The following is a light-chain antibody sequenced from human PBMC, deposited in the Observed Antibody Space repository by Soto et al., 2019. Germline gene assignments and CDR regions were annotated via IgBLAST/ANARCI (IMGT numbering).Light chain of an antibody. V-gene: IGKV3-15*01. Sequence: EIVMTQSPATLSVSPGERATLSCRASQSVSSNLDWYQQKHGQAPRLLISGASTRATGIPARFSGSVSGTDFTITISSLQSEHFAVYYGQQYNNWPPWTFGQATKVEIK. CDR1: QSVSSN. CDR3: QQYNNWPPWT. CDR2: GAS. J-gene: IGKJ1*01.